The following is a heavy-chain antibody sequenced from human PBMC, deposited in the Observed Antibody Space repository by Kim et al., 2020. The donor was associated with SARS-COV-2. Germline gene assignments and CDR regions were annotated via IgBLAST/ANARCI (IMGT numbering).Heavy chain of an antibody. CDR3: AKGARSRVTAIPDY. D-gene: IGHD2-21*02. CDR2: IWYDGSNK. J-gene: IGHJ4*02. V-gene: IGHV3-33*06. CDR1: GFTFSSYG. Sequence: GGSLRLSCAASGFTFSSYGMHWVRQAPGKGLEWVAVIWYDGSNKYYADSVKGRFTISRDNSKNTLYLQMNSLRAEDTAVYYCAKGARSRVTAIPDYWGQGTLVTVSS.